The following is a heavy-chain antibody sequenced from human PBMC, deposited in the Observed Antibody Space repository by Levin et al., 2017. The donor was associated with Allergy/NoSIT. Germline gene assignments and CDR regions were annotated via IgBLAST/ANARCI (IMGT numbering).Heavy chain of an antibody. CDR3: ARDRGIRDIVVVPAAQATYYYYGMDV. CDR2: ISSSSSTI. V-gene: IGHV3-48*01. D-gene: IGHD2-2*01. Sequence: GGSLRLSCAASGFTFSSYSMNWVRQAPGKGLEWVSYISSSSSTIYYADSVKGRFTISRDNAKNSLYLQMNSLRAEDTAVYYCARDRGIRDIVVVPAAQATYYYYGMDVWGQGTTVTVSS. J-gene: IGHJ6*02. CDR1: GFTFSSYS.